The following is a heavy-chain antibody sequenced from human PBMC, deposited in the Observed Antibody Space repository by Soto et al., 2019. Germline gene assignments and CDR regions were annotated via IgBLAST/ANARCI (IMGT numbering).Heavy chain of an antibody. V-gene: IGHV1-18*01. CDR2: ISTYNGNT. D-gene: IGHD4-17*01. CDR3: ARRLYGDYDY. CDR1: GYSFTTSG. J-gene: IGHJ4*02. Sequence: QAQLVQSGAEVKEPGASVKVSCKASGYSFTTSGITWVRQAPGQGLEWMGWISTYNGNTNYAQKLQDRVTLTTDTSTSTAYMELRSLRSDDTAVYYCARRLYGDYDYWGQGTLVPVSS.